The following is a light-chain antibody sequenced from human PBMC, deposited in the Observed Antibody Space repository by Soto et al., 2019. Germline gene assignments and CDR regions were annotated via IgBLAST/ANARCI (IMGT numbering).Light chain of an antibody. CDR1: QSIGSW. Sequence: DIQMTQSPSTLPASVGDRVTITCRASQSIGSWLAWYQQKPGKAPKLLIYDASNLETGVPSRFSGSGSGTDFTFTISSLQPEDIATYYCQQYDNLLTFGGGTKVDIK. CDR3: QQYDNLLT. CDR2: DAS. V-gene: IGKV1-33*01. J-gene: IGKJ4*01.